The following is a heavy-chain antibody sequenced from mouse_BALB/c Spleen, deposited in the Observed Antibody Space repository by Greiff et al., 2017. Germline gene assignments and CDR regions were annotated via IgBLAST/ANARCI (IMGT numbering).Heavy chain of an antibody. CDR3: ARAPYGNYWYFDV. D-gene: IGHD2-1*01. CDR2: INSNGGST. CDR1: GFTFSSYG. V-gene: IGHV5-6-3*01. Sequence: EVQRVESGGGLVQPGGSLKLSCAASGFTFSSYGMSWVRQTPDKRLELVATINSNGGSTYYPDSVKGRFTISRDNAKNTLYLQMSSLKSEDTAMYYCARAPYGNYWYFDVWGAGTTVTVSS. J-gene: IGHJ1*01.